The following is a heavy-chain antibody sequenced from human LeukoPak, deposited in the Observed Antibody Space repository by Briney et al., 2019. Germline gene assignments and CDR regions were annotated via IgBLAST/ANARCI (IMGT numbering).Heavy chain of an antibody. Sequence: GGSLRLSCAASGFTVSSNYMSWVRQAPGKGLEWVSVIYSGGSTYYADSVKGRFTISRDNSKNTLYLQMNSLRAEDTAVYYCARDLRPYAFDIWGQGTMVTVSS. CDR3: ARDLRPYAFDI. CDR2: IYSGGST. V-gene: IGHV3-53*01. CDR1: GFTVSSNY. J-gene: IGHJ3*02.